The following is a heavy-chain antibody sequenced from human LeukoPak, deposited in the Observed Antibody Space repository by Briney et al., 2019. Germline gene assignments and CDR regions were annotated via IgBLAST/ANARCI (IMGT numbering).Heavy chain of an antibody. CDR1: GFTFSSYD. V-gene: IGHV3-13*01. Sequence: GGSLRLSCAASGFTFSSYDMHWVRQATGKGLEWVSAIGTAGDTYYPGSVKGRFTISRDNSKNTLYLQMNSLRAEDTAVYYCARDQDSSGYFENVYYWGQGTLVTVSS. CDR2: IGTAGDT. D-gene: IGHD3-22*01. J-gene: IGHJ4*02. CDR3: ARDQDSSGYFENVYY.